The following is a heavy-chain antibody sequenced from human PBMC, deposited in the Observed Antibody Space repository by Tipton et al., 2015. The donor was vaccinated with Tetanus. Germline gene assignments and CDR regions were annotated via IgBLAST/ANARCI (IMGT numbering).Heavy chain of an antibody. CDR2: IHYSGST. CDR3: AREGAPRAFDI. Sequence: TLSLICAVSGGSITSDNHYWSWIRQPPGKGLEWIGNIHYSGSTFYNPSLKSRVTISVDTSKNQFSLKLNSVTAADTAVYYCAREGAPRAFDIWGQGTMVTVSS. V-gene: IGHV4-31*11. CDR1: GGSITSDNHY. J-gene: IGHJ3*02.